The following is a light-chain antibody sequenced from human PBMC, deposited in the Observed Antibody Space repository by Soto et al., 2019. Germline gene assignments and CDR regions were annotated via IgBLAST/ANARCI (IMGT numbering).Light chain of an antibody. CDR1: SSNVGNYNL. Sequence: QSALTQPASVSGSPGQSITISCTGTSSNVGNYNLVSWYQQHPGKAPKLIIYEVTKRPSGVSNRFSGSKSDNTASLTISGLQAEDEADYYCCSYAGSSTAVFGGGTQLTAL. CDR3: CSYAGSSTAV. CDR2: EVT. J-gene: IGLJ2*01. V-gene: IGLV2-23*02.